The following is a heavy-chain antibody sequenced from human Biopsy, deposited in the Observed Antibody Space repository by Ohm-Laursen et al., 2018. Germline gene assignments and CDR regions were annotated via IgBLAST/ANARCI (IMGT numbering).Heavy chain of an antibody. V-gene: IGHV4-34*01. Sequence: SDTLSLTCAVNGESSSGYFWNWIRQPPGKGLGWIGEINQSGSTKYNPSLKRRATLSADSSNSQFSLRLTSVSAADTAIYYCARGSGYFKLDVWGQGTTVTVAS. J-gene: IGHJ6*02. CDR2: INQSGST. CDR3: ARGSGYFKLDV. D-gene: IGHD5-12*01. CDR1: GESSSGYF.